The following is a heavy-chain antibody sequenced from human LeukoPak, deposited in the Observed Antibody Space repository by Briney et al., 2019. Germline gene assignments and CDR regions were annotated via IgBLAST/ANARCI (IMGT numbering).Heavy chain of an antibody. D-gene: IGHD1-26*01. Sequence: GGSLILSCAASGFTFSDHYMDWVRQAPGKGLEWVGRLRNKANSYTTEYAASVKGRFVISRDDSKNSLYLRMNSLKTEDTAVYYCARVGIVGATGYFDNWGQGTLVTVSS. V-gene: IGHV3-72*01. CDR2: LRNKANSYTT. J-gene: IGHJ4*02. CDR3: ARVGIVGATGYFDN. CDR1: GFTFSDHY.